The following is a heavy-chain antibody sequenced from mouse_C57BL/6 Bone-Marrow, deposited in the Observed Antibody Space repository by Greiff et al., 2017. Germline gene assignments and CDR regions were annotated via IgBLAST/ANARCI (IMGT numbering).Heavy chain of an antibody. V-gene: IGHV2-9*01. J-gene: IGHJ3*01. CDR1: GFSLTSYG. D-gene: IGHD2-4*01. CDR3: AKHSGRLRPFAY. CDR2: IWGGGST. Sequence: QVQLQQSGPGLVAPSQSLSITCPVSGFSLTSYGVDWVRQPPGKGLEWLGVIWGGGSTNYTSALMSRLSSRKDNSKSQVFLKMNSLQTDDTSMYYCAKHSGRLRPFAYWGQGTLVTVSA.